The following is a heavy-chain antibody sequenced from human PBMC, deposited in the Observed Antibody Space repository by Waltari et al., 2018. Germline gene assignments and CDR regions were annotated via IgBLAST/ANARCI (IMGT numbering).Heavy chain of an antibody. J-gene: IGHJ4*02. D-gene: IGHD1-1*01. CDR1: GFIXSANW. CDR3: ARXXFWTFDY. Sequence: EVQLVESGXGLVQPGGSLXLSCEXSGFIXSANWMAWVRRAPGTGLEWLAGVKQEXGEQYYVDSVKGXFTXSRXXXKXSLYLQMXXXRAEXTAVYYCARXXFWTFDYXGQGTLVTVXS. V-gene: IGHV3-7*01. CDR2: VKQEXGEQ.